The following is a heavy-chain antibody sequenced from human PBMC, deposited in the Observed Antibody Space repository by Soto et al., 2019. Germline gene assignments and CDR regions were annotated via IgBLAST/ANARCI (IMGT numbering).Heavy chain of an antibody. D-gene: IGHD1-26*01. V-gene: IGHV4-30-4*01. CDR3: ARGPSGDKVDY. J-gene: IGHJ4*02. Sequence: QVQLQESGPGVVEPSQTLSLTCTVSGGSINNNGYFWSWIRQPPGSGLEWIGHIYNSGSTYSNPSLKSRLTISVDTSKNQFSLKLSFVTAADTAVYYCARGPSGDKVDYWGQGTLVTVSS. CDR1: GGSINNNGYF. CDR2: IYNSGST.